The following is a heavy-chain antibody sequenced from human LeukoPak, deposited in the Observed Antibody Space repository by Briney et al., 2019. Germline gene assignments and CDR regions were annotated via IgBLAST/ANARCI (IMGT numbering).Heavy chain of an antibody. CDR3: ARKYYYDSSYYAFDI. V-gene: IGHV3-66*01. CDR2: IYSGGST. CDR1: GFTVSSNY. Sequence: GGSLRLSCAASGFTVSSNYMSWVRQAPGKGLEWVSVIYSGGSTYYADSVKGRFTISRDNSKNTLYLQMNSLRAEDTAVYYCARKYYYDSSYYAFDIWGQGTMVTVSS. D-gene: IGHD3-22*01. J-gene: IGHJ3*02.